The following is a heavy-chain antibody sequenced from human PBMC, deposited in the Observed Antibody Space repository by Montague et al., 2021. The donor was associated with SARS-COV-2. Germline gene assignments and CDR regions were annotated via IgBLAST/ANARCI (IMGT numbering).Heavy chain of an antibody. D-gene: IGHD3-3*01. CDR3: AGGKYYDFWSGYYSHDYDSGMDV. Sequence: SETLSLTCTVSGGSISSYYWSWIRQSAGKGLEWIGRIHTSGSTDYNPSLNSRVTMSVDTSKNQFSLKLSSVTAADTAVYYCAGGKYYDFWSGYYSHDYDSGMDVWGQGTTVTVSS. CDR2: IHTSGST. CDR1: GGSISSYY. V-gene: IGHV4-4*07. J-gene: IGHJ6*02.